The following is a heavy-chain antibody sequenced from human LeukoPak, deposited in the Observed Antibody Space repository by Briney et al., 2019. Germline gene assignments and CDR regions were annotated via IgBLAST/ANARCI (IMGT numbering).Heavy chain of an antibody. CDR2: ISSSGSTI. Sequence: GGSLRLSCAASGFTFSSYEMNWVRQAPGKGLEWVSYISSSGSTIYYADSVKGRFTISRDNAKNSPYLQMNSLRAEDTAVYYCARSPLRGSRYFDYWGQGTLVTVSS. V-gene: IGHV3-48*03. CDR3: ARSPLRGSRYFDY. D-gene: IGHD6-6*01. CDR1: GFTFSSYE. J-gene: IGHJ4*02.